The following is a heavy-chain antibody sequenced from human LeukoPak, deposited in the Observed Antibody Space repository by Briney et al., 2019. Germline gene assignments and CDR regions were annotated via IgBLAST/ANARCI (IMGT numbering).Heavy chain of an antibody. V-gene: IGHV3-23*01. Sequence: GGSLRLSCAASRFIFTSYAMGWVRQAPGKGLEWVSAISGSGDNTYYADSVKGRFTISRDNSKNTLYLQMNGLRAEDTAVYYCAKGVITFGGAPFDYWGQGTLVTVSS. CDR3: AKGVITFGGAPFDY. CDR1: RFIFTSYA. J-gene: IGHJ4*02. CDR2: ISGSGDNT. D-gene: IGHD3-16*01.